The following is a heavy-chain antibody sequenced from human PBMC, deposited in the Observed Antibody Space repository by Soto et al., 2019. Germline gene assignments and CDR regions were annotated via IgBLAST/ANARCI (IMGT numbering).Heavy chain of an antibody. D-gene: IGHD6-6*01. CDR3: ARREAARRRYFDY. J-gene: IGHJ4*02. V-gene: IGHV3-33*01. CDR1: GFTFSSYG. Sequence: PGGSLRLSCAACGFTFSSYGIHWVRQAPCKGLEWVEVIWYDGSNKYYADSVKGRFTISRDNSKKTLYLQMNSLRAEDTAVYYCARREAARRRYFDYCGQGTLVAVSS. CDR2: IWYDGSNK.